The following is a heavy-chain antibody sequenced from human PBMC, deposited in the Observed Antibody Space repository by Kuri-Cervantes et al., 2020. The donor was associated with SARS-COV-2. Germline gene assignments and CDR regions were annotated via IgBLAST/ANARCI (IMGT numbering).Heavy chain of an antibody. CDR3: ARTLASITGTYMDV. V-gene: IGHV4-30-4*08. CDR2: IYYSGST. J-gene: IGHJ6*03. D-gene: IGHD1-7*01. CDR1: GFTFSDYY. Sequence: LRLSCAASGFTFSDYYMSWIRQPPGKGLEWIGYIYYSGSTYYNPSLKSRVTISVDTSKNQFSLKLSSVTAADTAVYYCARTLASITGTYMDVWGKGTTVTVSS.